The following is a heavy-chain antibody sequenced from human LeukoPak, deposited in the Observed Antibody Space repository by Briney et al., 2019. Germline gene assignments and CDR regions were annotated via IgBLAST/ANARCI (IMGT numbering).Heavy chain of an antibody. CDR2: ISYDGSNK. Sequence: GRSLRLSCAASGFTFSSYAMHWVRQAPGKGLEWVAVISYDGSNKYYADSVKGRFTISRDNSKNTLYLQMNSLRAEDTAVYYCAKFSPYGGNSYWGQGTLVTVSS. CDR1: GFTFSSYA. D-gene: IGHD4-23*01. J-gene: IGHJ4*02. CDR3: AKFSPYGGNSY. V-gene: IGHV3-30-3*02.